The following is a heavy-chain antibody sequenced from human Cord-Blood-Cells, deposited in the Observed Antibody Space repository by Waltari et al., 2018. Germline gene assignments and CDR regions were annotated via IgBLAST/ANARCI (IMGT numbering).Heavy chain of an antibody. CDR2: INAGNGKT. CDR3: ARVFGYIDY. Sequence: QVQLVQSGAEVKKPGASVKVSCKASGYTFTSYAMHWVRQAPGQRLKWMGWINAGNGKTKYSQTFQGRVTITRDTAASTAYMELSSLRSEDTAVYYCARVFGYIDYWGQGTLVTVSS. CDR1: GYTFTSYA. D-gene: IGHD3-16*02. J-gene: IGHJ4*02. V-gene: IGHV1-3*01.